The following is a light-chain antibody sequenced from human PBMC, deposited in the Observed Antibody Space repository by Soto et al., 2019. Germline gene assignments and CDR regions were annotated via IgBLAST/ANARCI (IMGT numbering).Light chain of an antibody. CDR1: SSNIGSNT. CDR2: GNT. J-gene: IGLJ1*01. V-gene: IGLV1-40*01. CDR3: QSYDSSLRGYV. Sequence: QSVLTQPPSASGTPGQRVTISCSGSSSNIGSNTVNWYQQVPGMAPQLLIYGNTNRPSGVPDRFSGSKSGTAASLAITGLQAEDEADYYCQSYDSSLRGYVFGTGTKVTVL.